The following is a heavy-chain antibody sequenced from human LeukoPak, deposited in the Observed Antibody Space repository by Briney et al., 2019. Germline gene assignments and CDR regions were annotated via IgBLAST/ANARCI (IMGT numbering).Heavy chain of an antibody. CDR2: ISDYNGNT. V-gene: IGHV1-18*04. Sequence: ASVKVSCKASGYTFIGYYMHWVRQAPGQGLEWMGWISDYNGNTNYAQKLQGRVTMTTDTSTSTAYMELRSLRSDDTAVYYCARDDALVATGSFDYWGQGTLVTVSS. D-gene: IGHD5-12*01. CDR3: ARDDALVATGSFDY. J-gene: IGHJ4*02. CDR1: GYTFIGYY.